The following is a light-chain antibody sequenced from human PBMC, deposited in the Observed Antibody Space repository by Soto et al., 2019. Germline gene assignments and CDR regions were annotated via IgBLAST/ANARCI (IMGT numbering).Light chain of an antibody. J-gene: IGKJ1*01. CDR1: QSVSSTY. V-gene: IGKV3-20*01. Sequence: DIVLTQSPGTLSLSPGERATLSCRASQSVSSTYLAWYQQKPAQAPRLLIYGASSRATGIPDRFSGSGSGTDFTLTISRLEPEDFAVYYCQQSGSSPETFGQGTKVEIK. CDR2: GAS. CDR3: QQSGSSPET.